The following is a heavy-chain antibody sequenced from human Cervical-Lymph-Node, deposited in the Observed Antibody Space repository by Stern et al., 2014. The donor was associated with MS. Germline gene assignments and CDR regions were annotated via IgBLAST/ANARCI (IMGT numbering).Heavy chain of an antibody. V-gene: IGHV1-2*06. D-gene: IGHD3-10*01. J-gene: IGHJ3*02. CDR1: GYTFTDYY. Sequence: VQLVQSGAEVKNPGASVRVSRKASGYTFTDYYFHWVRQSSGQGLEWMGRINPHNGGTDYAQKFQGRVTITRDRSINTAYMHLSSLTSDDAAVYYCAREGSVTNALDIWGQGTMVSVSS. CDR2: INPHNGGT. CDR3: AREGSVTNALDI.